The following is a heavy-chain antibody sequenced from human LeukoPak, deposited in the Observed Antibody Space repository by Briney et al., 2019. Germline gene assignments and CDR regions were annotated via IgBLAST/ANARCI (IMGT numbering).Heavy chain of an antibody. CDR2: IYYSGST. CDR3: ARAQPLYYDSSGYYFDY. CDR1: GGSISSSSYY. V-gene: IGHV4-39*07. J-gene: IGHJ4*02. D-gene: IGHD3-22*01. Sequence: SETLSLTCTVSGGSISSSSYYWGWIHQPPGKGLEWIGSIYYSGSTYYNPSLKSRVTISVDTFKNQFSLKLSSVTAADTAVYYCARAQPLYYDSSGYYFDYWGQGTLVTVSS.